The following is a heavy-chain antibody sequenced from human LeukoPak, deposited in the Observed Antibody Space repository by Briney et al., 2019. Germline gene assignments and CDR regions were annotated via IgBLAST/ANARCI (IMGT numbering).Heavy chain of an antibody. J-gene: IGHJ4*02. CDR3: AREYCSGGSCYSVDY. Sequence: ASVKVSCKASGYTFTGYYMHWVRQAPGQGLEWMGWINPNSGGTNYAQKFQGRVTMTRDTSISTAYMELSRLRSDDTAVYCCAREYCSGGSCYSVDYWGQGTLVTVSS. CDR2: INPNSGGT. V-gene: IGHV1-2*02. D-gene: IGHD2-15*01. CDR1: GYTFTGYY.